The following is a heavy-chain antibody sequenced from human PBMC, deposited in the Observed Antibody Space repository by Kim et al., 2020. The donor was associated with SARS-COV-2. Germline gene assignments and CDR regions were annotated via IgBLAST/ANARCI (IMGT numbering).Heavy chain of an antibody. V-gene: IGHV4-31*03. D-gene: IGHD2-15*01. CDR2: IYYSGST. Sequence: SETLSLTCTVSGGSISSGGYYWSWIRPHPGKGLEWIGYIYYSGSTYYNPSLKSRVTISVDTSKNQFSLKLSSVTAADTAVYYCAREIAGYCSGGSCYSVYAFDGWVRGTMVADSS. CDR1: GGSISSGGYY. J-gene: IGHJ3*01. CDR3: AREIAGYCSGGSCYSVYAFDG.